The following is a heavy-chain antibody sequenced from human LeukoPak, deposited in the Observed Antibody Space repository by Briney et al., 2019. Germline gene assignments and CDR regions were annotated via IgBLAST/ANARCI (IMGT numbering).Heavy chain of an antibody. J-gene: IGHJ3*02. Sequence: SETLSLTCTVSGGSISSYYWSWIRQPAGKGLEWIGRIYTSGSTNYNPSLKSRVTMSVDTSKNQFSLKLSSVTAADTAVYYCARDAAVTTRSAFDIWGQGTMVTVSS. D-gene: IGHD4-17*01. CDR2: IYTSGST. V-gene: IGHV4-4*07. CDR3: ARDAAVTTRSAFDI. CDR1: GGSISSYY.